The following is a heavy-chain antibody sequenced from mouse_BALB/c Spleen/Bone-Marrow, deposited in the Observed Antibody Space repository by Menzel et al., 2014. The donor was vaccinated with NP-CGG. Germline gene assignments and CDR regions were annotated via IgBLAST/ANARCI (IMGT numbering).Heavy chain of an antibody. V-gene: IGHV1-14*01. J-gene: IGHJ2*01. Sequence: EVQLVESGPDLVKPGASVKMSCKASGYTFTNYIMHWVKQTPGQGLEWIGYINPYNDDTKYNEKFKNKATLTSVKSSSTAYMELSSLTSDDSAIYYCAPNYYGKGYFDYWGQGTTLTVSS. D-gene: IGHD1-1*01. CDR2: INPYNDDT. CDR1: GYTFTNYI. CDR3: APNYYGKGYFDY.